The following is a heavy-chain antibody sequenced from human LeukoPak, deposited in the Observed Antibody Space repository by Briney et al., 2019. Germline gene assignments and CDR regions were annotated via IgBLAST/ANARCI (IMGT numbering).Heavy chain of an antibody. J-gene: IGHJ4*02. CDR1: GYYIRCGYY. V-gene: IGHV4-38-2*02. D-gene: IGHD5-18*01. CDR3: ARSPYLRTYGYGPGELPLSYFDC. CDR2: IYHSGSP. Sequence: PSETLSLTCTVSGYYIRCGYYWGWLRPPPGKGLEWIGSIYHSGSPYYKPSPKSRVTMSLDTSKNQFSLKLSSVTAADTAVYDCARSPYLRTYGYGPGELPLSYFDCWGQGTLVTVSS.